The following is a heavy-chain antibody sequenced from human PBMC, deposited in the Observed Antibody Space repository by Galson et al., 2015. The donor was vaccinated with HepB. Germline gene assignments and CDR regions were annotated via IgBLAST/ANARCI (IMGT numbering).Heavy chain of an antibody. Sequence: LSLTCAVYGGSFRGYYWSWIRQPPGKGLEWIGEINHSGSTNYNPSLKSRVTISVDTSKNQFSLKLSSVTAADTAVYYCARKARRITIFGVVIYYFDYWGQGTLVTVSS. V-gene: IGHV4-34*01. D-gene: IGHD3-3*01. CDR1: GGSFRGYY. J-gene: IGHJ4*02. CDR2: INHSGST. CDR3: ARKARRITIFGVVIYYFDY.